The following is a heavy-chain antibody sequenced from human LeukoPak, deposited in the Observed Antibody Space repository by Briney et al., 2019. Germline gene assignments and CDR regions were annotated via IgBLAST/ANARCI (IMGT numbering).Heavy chain of an antibody. CDR3: ARGGGEVNDTYHFDY. J-gene: IGHJ4*02. CDR1: GESLSAYY. D-gene: IGHD3-16*01. Sequence: SETLSLTCAVYGESLSAYYWSWVRQPPGKGLEWIGEINHSGSTNYNPSLKSRVTISIHTSKNQFSLKLSSVTAADTAVYYCARGGGEVNDTYHFDYWGQGTLVTVSS. V-gene: IGHV4-34*01. CDR2: INHSGST.